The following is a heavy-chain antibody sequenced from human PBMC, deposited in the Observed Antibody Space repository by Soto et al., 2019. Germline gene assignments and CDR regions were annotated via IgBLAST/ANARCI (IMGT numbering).Heavy chain of an antibody. CDR2: IYYSGST. V-gene: IGHV4-30-4*01. D-gene: IGHD3-3*01. CDR1: GGAISSGAYC. Sequence: PAETLSLTCTVSGGAISSGAYCFICMGQRPGKGLEWIGYIYYSGSTYYNPSLKSRVTISVDTSKNQFSLKLSSVTAADTAVYYCARAYYDFWSGYGSWFDPWGQGTLVTVSS. CDR3: ARAYYDFWSGYGSWFDP. J-gene: IGHJ5*02.